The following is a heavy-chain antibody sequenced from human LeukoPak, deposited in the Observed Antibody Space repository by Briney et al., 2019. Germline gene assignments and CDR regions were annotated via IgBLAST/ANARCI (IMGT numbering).Heavy chain of an antibody. CDR1: GFTFSSYA. CDR2: ITSSSGTT. Sequence: PGGSLRLFCAASGFTFSSYAMSWARQAPGKGLEWVSTITSSSGTTYCADSVRGRFTISRDNSKNTLYLQKNRLRAEDTALYYCATRFGQRMHYFDSWGRGTLVTVSS. V-gene: IGHV3-23*01. D-gene: IGHD6-25*01. CDR3: ATRFGQRMHYFDS. J-gene: IGHJ4*02.